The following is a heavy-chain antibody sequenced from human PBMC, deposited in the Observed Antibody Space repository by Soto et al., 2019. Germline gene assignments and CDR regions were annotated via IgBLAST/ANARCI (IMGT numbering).Heavy chain of an antibody. CDR3: ARVFGFGGMDV. V-gene: IGHV4-31*03. CDR2: IYYSGST. Sequence: SETLSLTCTVSGGSIGCGGYYWSWIRQHPGKGLEWIGYIYYSGSTYYNPSLKSRVTISVDTSKNQFSLKLSSVTAADTAVYYCARVFGFGGMDVWGQGTTVTVSS. D-gene: IGHD3-10*01. CDR1: GGSIGCGGYY. J-gene: IGHJ6*02.